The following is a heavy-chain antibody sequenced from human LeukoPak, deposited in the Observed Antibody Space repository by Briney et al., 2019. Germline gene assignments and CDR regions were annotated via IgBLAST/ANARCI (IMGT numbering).Heavy chain of an antibody. D-gene: IGHD4-23*01. V-gene: IGHV4-34*01. CDR1: GGSVTGFS. J-gene: IGHJ6*03. CDR3: VRGRNVKWVPGVGGNPRASRYYYYMDV. Sequence: SETLSLTCAVYGGSVTGFSWSWIRQSPVKGLESIGEINHSGGTNYAPSLQSRVTLSLDTSKNQFSLTLPSVTAAETGVYYCVRGRNVKWVPGVGGNPRASRYYYYMDVWGKGTTVTVSS. CDR2: INHSGGT.